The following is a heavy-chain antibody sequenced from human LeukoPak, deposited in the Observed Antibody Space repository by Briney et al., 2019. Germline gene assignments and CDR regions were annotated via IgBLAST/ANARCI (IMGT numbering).Heavy chain of an antibody. V-gene: IGHV1-2*02. CDR1: GYTFTGYY. CDR3: ARDSDYGDGFDP. CDR2: INPNSGGT. Sequence: GASVKVSCKASGYTFTGYYMHWVRQAPGQGLEWMGWINPNSGGTNYAQKFQGRVTMTRDTSISTAYMELGRLRSDDTAVYYCARDSDYGDGFDPWGQGTLVTVSS. D-gene: IGHD4-17*01. J-gene: IGHJ5*02.